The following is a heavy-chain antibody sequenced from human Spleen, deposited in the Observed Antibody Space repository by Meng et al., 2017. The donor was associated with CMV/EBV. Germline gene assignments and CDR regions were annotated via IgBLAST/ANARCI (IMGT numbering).Heavy chain of an antibody. CDR3: ARFSRNNLYYFDY. V-gene: IGHV3-21*01. CDR1: GFTFSSYS. CDR2: ISSSNTYI. D-gene: IGHD1/OR15-1a*01. J-gene: IGHJ4*02. Sequence: CAASGFTFSSYSMNWVRQAPGKGLEWVSSISSSNTYIYYADSVKGRFTISRDNAKNSLYLQMNSLRAEDTAVYYCARFSRNNLYYFDYWGQGTLVTVSS.